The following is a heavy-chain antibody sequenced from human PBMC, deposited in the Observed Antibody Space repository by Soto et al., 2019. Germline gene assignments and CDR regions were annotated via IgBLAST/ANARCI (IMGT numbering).Heavy chain of an antibody. Sequence: SETLSLTCAVYGGSFSGYYWSWIRQPPGKGLEWIGEIKHSGSTNYNPSLKSRVTISVDTSKNQFSLKLSSVTSADTAVYYCARVSSRWYRHWFDPWGQGTLVTVSS. CDR2: IKHSGST. D-gene: IGHD6-19*01. V-gene: IGHV4-34*01. CDR3: ARVSSRWYRHWFDP. CDR1: GGSFSGYY. J-gene: IGHJ5*02.